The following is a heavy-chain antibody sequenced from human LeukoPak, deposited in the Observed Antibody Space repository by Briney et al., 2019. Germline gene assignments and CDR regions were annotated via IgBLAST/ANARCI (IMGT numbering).Heavy chain of an antibody. J-gene: IGHJ3*02. D-gene: IGHD6-13*01. Sequence: GSVKVSCKASGYTFTGFYMHWVRQAPGQGLDWVGFIHSNRGGKNYAQKFQGRVTMTSDKSISTAYMDLSRLGSDDTAVYYCASLPAAAGSDAFDIWGQGTMLTVSS. V-gene: IGHV1-2*02. CDR3: ASLPAAAGSDAFDI. CDR1: GYTFTGFY. CDR2: IHSNRGGK.